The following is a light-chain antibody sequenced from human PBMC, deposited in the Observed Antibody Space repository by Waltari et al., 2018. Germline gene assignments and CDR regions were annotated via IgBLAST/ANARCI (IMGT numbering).Light chain of an antibody. Sequence: QSALTPPASLFGSPGHSIAIPCARSSRHVAGYHYVSWYQQHPRKAPKFMIYDVSKRPSVVSNRFSGAKSDNTASLTISGLQAEDEADYYCSSYTSSSTWVFGGGTKLTVL. V-gene: IGLV2-14*01. CDR1: SRHVAGYHY. CDR2: DVS. CDR3: SSYTSSSTWV. J-gene: IGLJ3*02.